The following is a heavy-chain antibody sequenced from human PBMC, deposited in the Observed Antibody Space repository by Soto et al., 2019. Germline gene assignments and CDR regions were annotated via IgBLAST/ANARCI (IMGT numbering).Heavy chain of an antibody. V-gene: IGHV1-69*13. J-gene: IGHJ5*02. CDR1: GGTFSSYA. CDR2: IIPIFGTA. Sequence: SVKVSCKASGGTFSSYAISWVRQAPGQGLEWMGGIIPIFGTANYAQKFQGRVTITADESTSTAYMELSSLRSEETAVYYCARDSGSSQGWFDPWGQRTLVPVSS. D-gene: IGHD1-26*01. CDR3: ARDSGSSQGWFDP.